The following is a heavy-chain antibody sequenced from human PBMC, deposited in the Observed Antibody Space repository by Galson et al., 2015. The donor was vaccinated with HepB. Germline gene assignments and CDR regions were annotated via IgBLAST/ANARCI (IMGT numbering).Heavy chain of an antibody. D-gene: IGHD3-10*01. J-gene: IGHJ4*02. Sequence: APGKGLEWVSVIYSGGITYYADSVKGRFTISRDSSKNTLYLQMNSLRAEDTAVYYCARVDLYYGSRRSGYWGQGTLVTVSS. CDR2: IYSGGIT. CDR3: ARVDLYYGSRRSGY. V-gene: IGHV3-53*01.